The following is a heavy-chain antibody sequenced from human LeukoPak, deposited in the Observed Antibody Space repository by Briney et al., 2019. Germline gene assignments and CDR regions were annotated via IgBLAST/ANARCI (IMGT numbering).Heavy chain of an antibody. CDR3: ARTYDILTGHYEYYYYGMDV. J-gene: IGHJ6*02. D-gene: IGHD3-9*01. Sequence: GASVKVSCKASGGTFSSYAISWVRQAPGQGLEWMGGIIPIFGTANYAQKFQGRVTITADESTSTAYMELSSLRSEDTAVYYCARTYDILTGHYEYYYYGMDVWGQGTTVTVSS. V-gene: IGHV1-69*13. CDR2: IIPIFGTA. CDR1: GGTFSSYA.